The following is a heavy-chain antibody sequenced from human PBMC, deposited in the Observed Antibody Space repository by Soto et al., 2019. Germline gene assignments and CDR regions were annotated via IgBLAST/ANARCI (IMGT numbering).Heavy chain of an antibody. CDR2: INPSGGRT. Sequence: QMQLVQSGAEVKKPGASVKVSCQASGYTFTSNQMHWVRQAPGQGLEWMGMINPSGGRTTYAQRFQGRVMMPRDTSTSTIYTELRSPRSEDTAMYYCAREGPPTTTGVSPVYTMEVWGQVTTVTVS. CDR1: GYTFTSNQ. D-gene: IGHD3-3*01. CDR3: AREGPPTTTGVSPVYTMEV. V-gene: IGHV1-46*01. J-gene: IGHJ6*02.